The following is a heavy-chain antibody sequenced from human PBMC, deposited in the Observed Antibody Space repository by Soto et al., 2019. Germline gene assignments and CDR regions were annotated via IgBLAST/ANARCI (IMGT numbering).Heavy chain of an antibody. CDR3: AKEYKEYSYGYYFDY. Sequence: GGSLRLSCAASGFTFSSYAMSWVRQAPGKGLEWVSAISGSGGSTYYADSVKGRFTISRDNSKNTLYLQMNSLRAEDTAVYYYAKEYKEYSYGYYFDYWGQGTLVTVSS. CDR1: GFTFSSYA. J-gene: IGHJ4*02. V-gene: IGHV3-23*01. CDR2: ISGSGGST. D-gene: IGHD5-18*01.